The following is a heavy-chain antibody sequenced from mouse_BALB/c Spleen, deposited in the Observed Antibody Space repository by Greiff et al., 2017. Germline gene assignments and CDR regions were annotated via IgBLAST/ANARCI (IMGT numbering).Heavy chain of an antibody. CDR3: ASGRSGYGIAY. D-gene: IGHD3-1*01. V-gene: IGHV14-3*02. Sequence: VQLQQSGAELVKPGASVKLSCTASGLNIKDTYMHWVKQRPEQGLVWIGRIDPANGNTKYDPKFQGKATITADTSSNTAYLQLSSLTSEDTAVYYCASGRSGYGIAYWGQGTLVTVSA. CDR2: IDPANGNT. CDR1: GLNIKDTY. J-gene: IGHJ3*01.